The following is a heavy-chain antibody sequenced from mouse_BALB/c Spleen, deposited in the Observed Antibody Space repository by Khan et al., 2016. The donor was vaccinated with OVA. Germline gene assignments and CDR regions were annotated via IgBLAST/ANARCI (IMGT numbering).Heavy chain of an antibody. CDR1: GYSITSDYA. D-gene: IGHD2-3*01. CDR3: ARDGSRYNYAMDY. CDR2: ISYSGST. J-gene: IGHJ4*01. V-gene: IGHV3-2*02. Sequence: VQLKESGPGLVKPSQSLSLTCTVTGYSITSDYAWNWIRQFPGNKLEWMGYISYSGSTSYNPSFKSRISITRDTSKNQSFLQLNSVTTEDTATYYCARDGSRYNYAMDYWGQGTAVTVSS.